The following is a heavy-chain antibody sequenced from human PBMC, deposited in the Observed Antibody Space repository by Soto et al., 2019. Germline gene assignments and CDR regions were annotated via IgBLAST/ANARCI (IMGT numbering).Heavy chain of an antibody. Sequence: QVQLVESGGGVVQPRRSLRLSCAASGFTFSAYGIHWVRQAPGKGLEWVATISFDSRDKLYVDSMNGRLTISRENSRNTVYLQMDSLRAEDTAVYHCARVCGGDCGNAFDVWGQGTVVAVSP. CDR2: ISFDSRDK. V-gene: IGHV3-33*05. CDR1: GFTFSAYG. D-gene: IGHD2-21*02. CDR3: ARVCGGDCGNAFDV. J-gene: IGHJ3*01.